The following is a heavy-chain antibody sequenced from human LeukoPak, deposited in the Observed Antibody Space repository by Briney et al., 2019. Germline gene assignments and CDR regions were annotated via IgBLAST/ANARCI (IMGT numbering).Heavy chain of an antibody. Sequence: PSETLSLTCTVSGGSISSSRYYWGWIRQPPGKGLEWIRSVYYSGSTYYNPSLKSRVTISVDTSNNQFSLKLPSVTAADTAVYYCARRILGRSGWTFDSWGQGALVTVSS. J-gene: IGHJ4*02. CDR1: GGSISSSRYY. V-gene: IGHV4-39*01. CDR3: ARRILGRSGWTFDS. CDR2: VYYSGST. D-gene: IGHD6-19*01.